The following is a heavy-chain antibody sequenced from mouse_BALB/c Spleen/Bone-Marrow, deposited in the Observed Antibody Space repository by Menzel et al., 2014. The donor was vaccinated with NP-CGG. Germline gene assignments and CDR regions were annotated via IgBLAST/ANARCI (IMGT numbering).Heavy chain of an antibody. CDR1: GYTFTDYT. CDR2: VNPNIGGT. J-gene: IGHJ2*01. D-gene: IGHD2-3*01. Sequence: VQLKESGPELVKPGASVKISCKTSGYTFTDYTLHWVRQSHGKSLEWIGGVNPNIGGTSYNQKFKGKASLTVNKSSTTAYMELRSLTSEDSAVYYCARGRWYYWGQGTTLTVSS. V-gene: IGHV1-22*01. CDR3: ARGRWYY.